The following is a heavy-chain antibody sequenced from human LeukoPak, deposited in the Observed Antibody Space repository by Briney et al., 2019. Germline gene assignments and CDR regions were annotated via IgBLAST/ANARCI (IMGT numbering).Heavy chain of an antibody. CDR1: GFTFSSYS. Sequence: GGSLRLSCAASGFTFSSYSMNWVRQAPGKGLEWGSYISSSSSTIYYADSVKGRFTISRDNAKNSLYLQMNSLRAEDTAVYYCARWYSGGGDAFDIWGQGTMVTVSS. D-gene: IGHD2-15*01. V-gene: IGHV3-48*01. J-gene: IGHJ3*02. CDR3: ARWYSGGGDAFDI. CDR2: ISSSSSTI.